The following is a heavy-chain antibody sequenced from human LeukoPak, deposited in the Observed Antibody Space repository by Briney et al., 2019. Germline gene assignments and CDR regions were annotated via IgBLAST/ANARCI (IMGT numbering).Heavy chain of an antibody. CDR1: GLAFSSYG. V-gene: IGHV3-33*01. Sequence: PGGSLRLSCAASGLAFSSYGMHWVRQAPGKGLEWVAVIWFDGSIKYYADSVKDRFTISRGNSKNTLYLQMNSLRAEDTAVYYCASAAGPFDNWGQGTLVTVSS. CDR3: ASAAGPFDN. J-gene: IGHJ4*02. CDR2: IWFDGSIK. D-gene: IGHD6-13*01.